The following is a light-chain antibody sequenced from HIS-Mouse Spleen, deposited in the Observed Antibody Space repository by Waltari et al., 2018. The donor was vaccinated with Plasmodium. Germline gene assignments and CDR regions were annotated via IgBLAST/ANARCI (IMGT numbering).Light chain of an antibody. CDR3: YSTDSSGNHRV. Sequence: SCELTPPPSVSVSPGKTARITCPGAVLPQKYAYWYQQKSGQAPVLVIYEDSKRHSGIPERFSGSSSGTMATLTISGAQVEDEADYYCYSTDSSGNHRVFGGGTKLTVL. J-gene: IGLJ3*02. CDR1: VLPQKY. V-gene: IGLV3-10*01. CDR2: EDS.